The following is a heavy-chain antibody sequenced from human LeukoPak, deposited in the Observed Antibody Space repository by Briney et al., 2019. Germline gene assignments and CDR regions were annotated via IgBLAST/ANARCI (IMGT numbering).Heavy chain of an antibody. Sequence: GGSLRLSCAASGFTFSSYWMSWVRQAPGTGLEWVANIKQDGSDRNYVTSVRGRFTISRDNAESSLYLQMNSLRAEDTAVYYCGRDNTHLMDVWGQGTTVTVSS. CDR1: GFTFSSYW. CDR2: IKQDGSDR. CDR3: GRDNTHLMDV. V-gene: IGHV3-7*03. J-gene: IGHJ6*02.